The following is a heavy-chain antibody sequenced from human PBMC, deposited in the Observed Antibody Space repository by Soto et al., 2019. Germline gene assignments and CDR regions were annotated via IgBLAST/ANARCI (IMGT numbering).Heavy chain of an antibody. CDR1: GGSISSGDYY. V-gene: IGHV4-30-4*01. CDR3: ARVWYDSSGFPLSLDY. D-gene: IGHD3-22*01. J-gene: IGHJ4*02. Sequence: SETLSLTFTVSGGSISSGDYYWSWIRPPPGKGLEWIGYIYYSGSTYYNPSLKSRVTISVDTSKNQFSLKLSSVTAADTAVYYCARVWYDSSGFPLSLDYWGQGTLVTVSS. CDR2: IYYSGST.